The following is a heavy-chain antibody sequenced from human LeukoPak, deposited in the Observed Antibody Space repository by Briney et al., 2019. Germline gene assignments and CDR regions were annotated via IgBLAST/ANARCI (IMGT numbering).Heavy chain of an antibody. V-gene: IGHV3-30*03. Sequence: AGASLRLSCAASGFTFKNYGMHWVRQAPGKGLEWVASISYDGNSKYYPDSVKGRFTISRDNAKNSLYLQMNSLRAEDTAVYYCARLRWQDYYYYMDVWGKGTTVTISS. D-gene: IGHD4-23*01. J-gene: IGHJ6*03. CDR1: GFTFKNYG. CDR2: ISYDGNSK. CDR3: ARLRWQDYYYYMDV.